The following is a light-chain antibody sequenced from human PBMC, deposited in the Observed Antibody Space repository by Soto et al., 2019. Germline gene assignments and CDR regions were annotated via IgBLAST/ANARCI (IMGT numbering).Light chain of an antibody. CDR1: QAISSW. CDR2: AAS. J-gene: IGKJ3*01. CDR3: QQADSFPFT. Sequence: DIQMTQSPSSVSASVGDRVTITCRASQAISSWLAWYQQKPGKAPKLMIYAASSLQSGVPSRFSGSGSGTDFTLTITSPEPEDFATYYCQQADSFPFTFGPGTKVDI. V-gene: IGKV1-12*01.